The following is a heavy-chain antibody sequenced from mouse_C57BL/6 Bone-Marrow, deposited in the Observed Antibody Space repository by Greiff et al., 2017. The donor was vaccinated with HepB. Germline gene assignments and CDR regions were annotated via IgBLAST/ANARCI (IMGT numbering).Heavy chain of an antibody. CDR2: IDPETGGT. Sequence: HVQLQQSGAELVRPGASVTLSCKASGYTFTDYEMHWVKQTPVHGLEWIGAIDPETGGTAYNQKFKGKAILTADKSSSTAYMELRSLTSEDSAVYYCTRDYDYPFDYWGQGTTLTVSS. D-gene: IGHD2-4*01. J-gene: IGHJ2*01. V-gene: IGHV1-15*01. CDR3: TRDYDYPFDY. CDR1: GYTFTDYE.